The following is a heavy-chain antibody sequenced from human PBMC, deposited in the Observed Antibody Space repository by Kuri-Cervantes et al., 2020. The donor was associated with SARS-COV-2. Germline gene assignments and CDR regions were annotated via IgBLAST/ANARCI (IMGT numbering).Heavy chain of an antibody. Sequence: GGSLRLSCKGSGYSFTSYWIGWVRQMPGKGLEWMGIIYPGDSDTRYSPSFQGQVTISADKSISTAYLQWSSLKASDTAMYYCARLDPWGVTNYYYYMDVWGKGTTVTVSS. J-gene: IGHJ6*03. D-gene: IGHD4-11*01. CDR3: ARLDPWGVTNYYYYMDV. V-gene: IGHV5-51*01. CDR2: IYPGDSDT. CDR1: GYSFTSYW.